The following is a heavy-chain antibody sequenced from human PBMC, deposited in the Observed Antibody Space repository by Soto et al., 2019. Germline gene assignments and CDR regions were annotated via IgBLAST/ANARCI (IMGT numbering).Heavy chain of an antibody. CDR1: GFSLRNVW. CDR2: IKSESDGGTT. D-gene: IGHD2-21*02. CDR3: TTFPVVTANDN. Sequence: EVQLVESGGGVVKPWESLRLSCAASGFSLRNVWMNCVRQAPGKGLEWVGRIKSESDGGTTEYGGPVRGRFTISRDDSSNTMYLQINSLRTDDTAVYYCTTFPVVTANDNWGQGALVTVSS. V-gene: IGHV3-15*07. J-gene: IGHJ4*01.